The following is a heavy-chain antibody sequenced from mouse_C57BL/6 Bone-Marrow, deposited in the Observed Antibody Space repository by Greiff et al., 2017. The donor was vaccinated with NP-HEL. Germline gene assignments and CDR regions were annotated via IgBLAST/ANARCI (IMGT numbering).Heavy chain of an antibody. CDR2: IYPGSGST. CDR1: GYTFTSYW. J-gene: IGHJ2*01. D-gene: IGHD1-1*01. Sequence: VKLQQPGAELVKPGASVKMSCKASGYTFTSYWITWVKQRPGQGLEWIGDIYPGSGSTNYNEKFKSKATLTVDTSSSTAYMQLSSLTSEDSAVYYCARSPYATVVAYYFDYWGQGTTLTVSS. V-gene: IGHV1-55*01. CDR3: ARSPYATVVAYYFDY.